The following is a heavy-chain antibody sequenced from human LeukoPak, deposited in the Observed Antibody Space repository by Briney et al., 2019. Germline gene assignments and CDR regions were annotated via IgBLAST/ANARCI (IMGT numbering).Heavy chain of an antibody. J-gene: IGHJ4*02. CDR3: ARGRVFSDYSGYVGHEDLDYWGQGTLVTVY. CDR2: INHSGST. V-gene: IGHV4-34*01. D-gene: IGHD5-12*01. CDR1: GGSFSGYY. Sequence: SETLSLTCAVSGGSFSGYYWTWIRQPPGKGLEWIGEINHSGSTHYNPSLKSRITISVDTSKKQFSLKLSSVTAADTAVYYCARGRVFSDYSGYVGHEDLDYWGQGTLVTVYWGQGTLVTVSS.